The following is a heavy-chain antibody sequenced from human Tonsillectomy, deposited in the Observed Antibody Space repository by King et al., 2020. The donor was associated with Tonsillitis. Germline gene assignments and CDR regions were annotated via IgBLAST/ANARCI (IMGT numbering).Heavy chain of an antibody. V-gene: IGHV4-39*01. D-gene: IGHD6-19*01. CDR2: IYYSGST. CDR1: GGSISSSSYY. J-gene: IGHJ5*02. Sequence: QLQESGPGLVKPSETLSLTCTVSGGSISSSSYYWGWIRQPPGKGLEWIGSIYYSGSTYYNPSLKSRVTISVDTSKNQFSLKLSSVTAADTAVYYCARLYSSGWAPGWFDPWGQGTLVTVSS. CDR3: ARLYSSGWAPGWFDP.